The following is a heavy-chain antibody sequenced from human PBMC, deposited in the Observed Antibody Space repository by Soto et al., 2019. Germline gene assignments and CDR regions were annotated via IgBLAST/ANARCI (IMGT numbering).Heavy chain of an antibody. D-gene: IGHD2-8*01. J-gene: IGHJ6*02. CDR3: ARGDSTDCSNGVCSFLYIHDMDV. CDR1: GYSFTDYH. V-gene: IGHV1-2*04. Sequence: ASVKVSCKASGYSFTDYHIHWVRQAPGQGLEWLGRINPKSGGTSTAQKFQGWVTMTTDTSISTASMELTRLTSDDTALYYCARGDSTDCSNGVCSFLYIHDMDVWGQGTTVTVSS. CDR2: INPKSGGT.